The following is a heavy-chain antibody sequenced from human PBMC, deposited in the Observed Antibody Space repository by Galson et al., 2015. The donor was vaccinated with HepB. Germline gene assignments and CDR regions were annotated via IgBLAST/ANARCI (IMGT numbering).Heavy chain of an antibody. CDR1: GFTFSSYS. V-gene: IGHV3-21*01. J-gene: IGHJ4*02. CDR3: ARGAPKAVAGTYY. D-gene: IGHD6-19*01. Sequence: LRLSCAASGFTFSSYSMNWVRQAPGKGLEWVSSISSSSSYIYYADSVRGRFTISRDNAKNSLYLQMNSLRAEDTAVYYCARGAPKAVAGTYYWGQGTLVTVSS. CDR2: ISSSSSYI.